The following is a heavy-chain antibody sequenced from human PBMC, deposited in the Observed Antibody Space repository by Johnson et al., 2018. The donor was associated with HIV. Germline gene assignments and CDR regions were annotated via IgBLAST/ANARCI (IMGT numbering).Heavy chain of an antibody. V-gene: IGHV3-30*02. CDR3: TTGRPSSAAFDI. Sequence: QVQLVESGGGLVQPGGSLRLSCAVSGFTFSNYWMSWVRQAPGKGLEWVAFIRYDGSNKYYADSVKGRFTFSRDNAKNSLYLQMNSLKTEDSAVYYCTTGRPSSAAFDIWGQGTMVTVSS. J-gene: IGHJ3*02. CDR1: GFTFSNYW. CDR2: IRYDGSNK.